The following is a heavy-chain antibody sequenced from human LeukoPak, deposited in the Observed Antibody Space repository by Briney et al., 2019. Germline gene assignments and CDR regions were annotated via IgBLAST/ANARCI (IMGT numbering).Heavy chain of an antibody. D-gene: IGHD2-15*01. V-gene: IGHV3-7*01. CDR2: INQDGSEK. Sequence: PGGSLRLSCAASGFTLSSSWMDWVRQAPGKGLEWVANINQDGSEKYYVDSVKGRFTISRDNAENSLYLQMDSLRAEDTAVYYCSTALNNWGQGALVTVSS. CDR1: GFTLSSSW. J-gene: IGHJ4*02. CDR3: STALNN.